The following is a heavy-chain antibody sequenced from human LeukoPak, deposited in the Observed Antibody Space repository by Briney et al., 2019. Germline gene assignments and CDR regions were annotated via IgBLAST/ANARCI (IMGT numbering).Heavy chain of an antibody. CDR2: INAGNGNT. CDR3: ATAGGRDYYDSSGIFDY. V-gene: IGHV1-3*03. D-gene: IGHD3-22*01. CDR1: GYTFTSYG. J-gene: IGHJ4*02. Sequence: ASVKVSCKASGYTFTSYGISWVRQAPGQRLEWMGWINAGNGNTKYSQEFQGRVTITRDTSASTAYMELSSLRSEDMAVYYCATAGGRDYYDSSGIFDYWGQGTLVTVSS.